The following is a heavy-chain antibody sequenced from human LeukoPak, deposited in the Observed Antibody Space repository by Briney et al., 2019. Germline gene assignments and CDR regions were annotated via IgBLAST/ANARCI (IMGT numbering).Heavy chain of an antibody. J-gene: IGHJ4*02. V-gene: IGHV3-20*04. D-gene: IGHD3-16*01. CDR3: AREGAIRPDY. CDR1: GFTFSSYS. Sequence: GGSLRLSCAASGFTFSSYSMNWVRQAPGKGLEWVSGINWSGGSTGYTDSVKGRFTISRDNAKNSLYLQMNSLRAEDTAVYYCAREGAIRPDYWGQGTLVTVSS. CDR2: INWSGGST.